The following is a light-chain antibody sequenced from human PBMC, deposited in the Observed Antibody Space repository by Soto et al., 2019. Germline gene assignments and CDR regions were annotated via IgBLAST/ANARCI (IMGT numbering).Light chain of an antibody. Sequence: ELVLTQSPGTLSLSPGERATLSCRARPSVSSSYLAWYQQKPGQAPRLLIYGASSRATGIPDRFSGSGSGSDVTLTISRLEPEDFAVYYCQQYGSSPMYTFGQGTKLEIK. CDR3: QQYGSSPMYT. CDR1: PSVSSSY. CDR2: GAS. J-gene: IGKJ2*01. V-gene: IGKV3-20*01.